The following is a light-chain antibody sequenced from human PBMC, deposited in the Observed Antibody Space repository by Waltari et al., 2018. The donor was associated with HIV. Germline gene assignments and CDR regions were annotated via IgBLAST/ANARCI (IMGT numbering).Light chain of an antibody. CDR3: QSFDSGLTAVV. CDR2: ASN. V-gene: IGLV1-40*01. Sequence: QSVLTQPPSVSGAPGQRGSLFCTRSSAHLAAGFRAHWYQQLPAGAPRLLIPASNNRPSGVPGRFSGSRSGTSACLAITGLQADDEADYYCQSFDSGLTAVVFGGGTKLTVL. J-gene: IGLJ2*01. CDR1: SAHLAAGFR.